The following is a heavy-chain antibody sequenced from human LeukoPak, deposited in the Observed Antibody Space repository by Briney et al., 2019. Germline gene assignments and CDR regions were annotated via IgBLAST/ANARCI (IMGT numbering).Heavy chain of an antibody. Sequence: PGRSLRLSCAASGFTVSSNYMSWVRQAPGKGLEWVSVIYSGGSTYYADSVKGRFTISRDNSKNTLYLQMNSLRAEDTAVYYCASSYYYDPYGMDVWGQGTTVTVSS. J-gene: IGHJ6*02. CDR3: ASSYYYDPYGMDV. CDR2: IYSGGST. CDR1: GFTVSSNY. D-gene: IGHD3-22*01. V-gene: IGHV3-53*01.